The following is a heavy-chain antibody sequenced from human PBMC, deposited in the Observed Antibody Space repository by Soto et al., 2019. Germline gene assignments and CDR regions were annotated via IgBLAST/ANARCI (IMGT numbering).Heavy chain of an antibody. Sequence: PGGSLSLSCAASGFTFSSYGMHWVRQAPGKGLEWVAVIWYDGSNKYYADSVKGRFTISRDNSKNTLYLQMNSLRAEDTAVYYCARRQLDSQYYYYYYGMDVWGQGTTVTVSS. J-gene: IGHJ6*02. CDR2: IWYDGSNK. V-gene: IGHV3-33*01. CDR1: GFTFSSYG. CDR3: ARRQLDSQYYYYYYGMDV. D-gene: IGHD6-6*01.